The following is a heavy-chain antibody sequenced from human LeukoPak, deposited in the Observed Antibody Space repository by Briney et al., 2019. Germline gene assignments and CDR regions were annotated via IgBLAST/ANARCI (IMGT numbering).Heavy chain of an antibody. Sequence: SVRVSCKASGGTFSSYAISWVRQAPGQGLEWMGGIIPIFGTANYAQKFQGRVTITADESTSTAYMELSSLRSEDTAVYYCARDRDPGIAVADSNGGMDVWGKGTTVTISS. CDR3: ARDRDPGIAVADSNGGMDV. J-gene: IGHJ6*04. D-gene: IGHD6-19*01. V-gene: IGHV1-69*13. CDR2: IIPIFGTA. CDR1: GGTFSSYA.